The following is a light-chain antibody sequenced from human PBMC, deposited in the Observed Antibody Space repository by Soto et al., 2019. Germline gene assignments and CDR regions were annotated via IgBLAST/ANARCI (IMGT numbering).Light chain of an antibody. J-gene: IGKJ1*01. Sequence: EIVLTQSPGTLSLSPGERATRSCRASQSVSSSYLAWYQQKPGQAPRLLIYGASSRATGIPDRFSGSGSGTDFTLTISRLEPEDFAVYYCQHYGSSQWTFGQGTKVDI. CDR1: QSVSSSY. V-gene: IGKV3-20*01. CDR2: GAS. CDR3: QHYGSSQWT.